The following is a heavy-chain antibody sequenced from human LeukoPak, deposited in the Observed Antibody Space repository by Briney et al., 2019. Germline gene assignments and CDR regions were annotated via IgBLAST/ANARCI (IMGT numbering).Heavy chain of an antibody. CDR2: IYTSGST. D-gene: IGHD3-22*01. J-gene: IGHJ4*02. Sequence: SETLSLTCTVSGGSISSYCWSWIRQPAGKGLEWIGRIYTSGSTNYNPSLKSRVTMSVDTSKNQFSLKPSSVTAADTAVYYCARDRDYYDSSGYLYTLDYWGQGTLVTVSS. V-gene: IGHV4-4*07. CDR3: ARDRDYYDSSGYLYTLDY. CDR1: GGSISSYC.